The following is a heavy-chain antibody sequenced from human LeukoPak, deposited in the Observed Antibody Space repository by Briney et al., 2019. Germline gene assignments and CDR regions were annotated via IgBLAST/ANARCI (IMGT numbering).Heavy chain of an antibody. Sequence: SESLSLTSAVPGASISSYYWSCSRQPPGKGLWWIGYIYYSGSTHYNPALKSGVTISVGASTNQFSLDLSSVTAADAAVYYCASGPYPAAGTDHQFDYWGQGTLVTVSS. J-gene: IGHJ4*02. CDR2: IYYSGST. D-gene: IGHD6-13*01. CDR3: ASGPYPAAGTDHQFDY. CDR1: GASISSYY. V-gene: IGHV4-59*01.